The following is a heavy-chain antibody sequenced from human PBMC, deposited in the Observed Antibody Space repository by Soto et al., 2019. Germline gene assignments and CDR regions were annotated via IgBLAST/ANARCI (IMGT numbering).Heavy chain of an antibody. V-gene: IGHV3-30-3*01. Sequence: QVQLVESGGGVVQPGRSLRLSCVASGSTFSSRTMHWVRQAPGKGLEWVALVSRDGTDKYYGDSVKGRFTISRDNSQNTLYLQMDSLRGEDTAVYYCARRQDVVFVPLFDYWGQGALVTVSS. CDR1: GSTFSSRT. CDR3: ARRQDVVFVPLFDY. J-gene: IGHJ4*02. D-gene: IGHD2-15*01. CDR2: VSRDGTDK.